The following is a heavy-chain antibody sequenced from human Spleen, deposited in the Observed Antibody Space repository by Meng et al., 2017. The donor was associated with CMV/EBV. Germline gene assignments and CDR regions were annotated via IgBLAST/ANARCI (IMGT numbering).Heavy chain of an antibody. J-gene: IGHJ4*02. CDR2: IHYSGST. V-gene: IGHV4-39*01. D-gene: IGHD5-12*01. CDR1: GGSISSSIYY. Sequence: LSLTCTGSGGSISSSIYYWGWIRQPPGKGLEWIGSIHYSGSTYYNPSLQSRVTISIDTSKNQFSLKLRSVTAADTAVYYCAKYGGYVSWGQGTLVTVSS. CDR3: AKYGGYVS.